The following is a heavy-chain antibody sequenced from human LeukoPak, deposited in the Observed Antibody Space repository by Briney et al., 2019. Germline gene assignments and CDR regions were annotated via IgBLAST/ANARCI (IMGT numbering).Heavy chain of an antibody. V-gene: IGHV1-2*02. CDR3: ARERTPGSGYGVDY. J-gene: IGHJ4*02. D-gene: IGHD6-25*01. CDR1: GYTFTGYY. Sequence: ASVKVSCKASGYTFTGYYVDWVRQAPGLGLEWMGWINPNSGGTNFAQKFQGRVTMTRDTSMSTAYMELSRLKSDDTAVYYCARERTPGSGYGVDYWGQGTVVTVSS. CDR2: INPNSGGT.